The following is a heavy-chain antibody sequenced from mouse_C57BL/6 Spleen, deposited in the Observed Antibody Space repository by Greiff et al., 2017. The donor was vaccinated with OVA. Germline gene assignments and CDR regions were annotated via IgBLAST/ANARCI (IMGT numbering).Heavy chain of an antibody. D-gene: IGHD1-1*01. Sequence: EVQLQQSGAELVKPGASVKLSCTASGFNIKDYYMHWVKQRTEQGLEWIGRIDPEGGETKYAPKFQGKATITADTSSNTAYLQLSSLTSEDTAVYYCALYYYGSSQFDYWGQGTTLTVSS. CDR2: IDPEGGET. J-gene: IGHJ2*01. CDR3: ALYYYGSSQFDY. V-gene: IGHV14-2*01. CDR1: GFNIKDYY.